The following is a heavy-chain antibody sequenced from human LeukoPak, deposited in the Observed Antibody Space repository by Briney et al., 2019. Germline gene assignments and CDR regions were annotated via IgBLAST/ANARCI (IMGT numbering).Heavy chain of an antibody. CDR3: ARSMGSYYDY. CDR2: IYHSGST. D-gene: IGHD3-10*01. CDR1: GGSISSGGYS. Sequence: PSRTLSLTCAVSGGSISSGGYSWSWIRQPPGKGLEWIGYIYHSGSTYYNPSLKSRVTISVDRSKNQFSLKLSSVTAADTAVYYCARSMGSYYDYWGQGTLVTVSS. J-gene: IGHJ4*02. V-gene: IGHV4-30-2*01.